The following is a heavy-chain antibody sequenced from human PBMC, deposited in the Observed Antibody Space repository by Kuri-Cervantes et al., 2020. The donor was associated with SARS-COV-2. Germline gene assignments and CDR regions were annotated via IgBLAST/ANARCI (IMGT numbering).Heavy chain of an antibody. D-gene: IGHD3-9*01. V-gene: IGHV1-18*04. J-gene: IGHJ6*02. CDR2: ISAYNGNT. CDR3: ARLPSNYDILTGCYYYYGMDV. Sequence: ASVKVSCKASGYTFTSYGSSWVRQAPGQGLEWMGGISAYNGNTNYAQKLQGRVTMTTDTSTSTAYMELRSLRSDDTAVYYCARLPSNYDILTGCYYYYGMDVWGQGTTVTVSS. CDR1: GYTFTSYG.